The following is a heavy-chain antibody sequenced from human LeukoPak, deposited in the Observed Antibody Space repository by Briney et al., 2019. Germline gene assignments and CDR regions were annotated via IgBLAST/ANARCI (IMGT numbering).Heavy chain of an antibody. J-gene: IGHJ6*02. V-gene: IGHV1-2*04. CDR2: INPNSGGT. CDR1: GYTFTGYY. D-gene: IGHD3-10*01. CDR3: ARTRVTMVRGKGYGMDV. Sequence: GASVKVSCKASGYTFTGYYMHWVRQAPGQGLEWMGWINPNSGGTNYAQKFQGWVTMTRDTSISTAYMELSRLRSDDTAVYYCARTRVTMVRGKGYGMDVWGQGTTVTVSS.